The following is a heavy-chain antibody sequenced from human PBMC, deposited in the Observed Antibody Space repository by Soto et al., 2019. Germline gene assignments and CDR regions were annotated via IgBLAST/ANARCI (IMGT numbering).Heavy chain of an antibody. Sequence: QVQLQESGPGLVKPSQTLSLTCTVSGGSISSGGYYWSWIRQHPGKGLEWIGYIYYSGSTYYNPSLKSRVTISVDTSKNQFSLKLSSVTAADTAVYYCARAGGGHYYDSSGYYYSHWGQGTLVTVSS. J-gene: IGHJ4*02. V-gene: IGHV4-31*03. CDR3: ARAGGGHYYDSSGYYYSH. CDR1: GGSISSGGYY. CDR2: IYYSGST. D-gene: IGHD3-22*01.